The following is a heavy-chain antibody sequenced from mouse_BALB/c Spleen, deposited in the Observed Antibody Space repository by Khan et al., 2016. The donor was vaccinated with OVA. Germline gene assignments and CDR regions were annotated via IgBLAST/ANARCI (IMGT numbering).Heavy chain of an antibody. J-gene: IGHJ3*01. D-gene: IGHD1-1*01. Sequence: EVELVESGGGLVKPGGSLKLSCAASGFTFSTYAMSWVRQTPGKRLEWVATINSDGISTYYPDSVQGRCTISRDDATDTLYLQMSSLASEDAAIYYCASHNYGPFAYWGQGTLVTVSA. CDR3: ASHNYGPFAY. CDR2: INSDGIST. V-gene: IGHV5-9-3*01. CDR1: GFTFSTYA.